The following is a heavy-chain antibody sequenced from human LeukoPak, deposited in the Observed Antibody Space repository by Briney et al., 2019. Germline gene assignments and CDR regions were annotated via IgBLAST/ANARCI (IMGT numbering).Heavy chain of an antibody. CDR2: ISGSGDRT. D-gene: IGHD3-16*01. CDR3: TKSRSWGSSWTDAFDI. CDR1: GFTFSYYG. Sequence: PGGSLRLSCAASGFTFSYYGMNWVRQAPGKGLEWVSGISGSGDRTYYEDSVKGRFTISRDNSKNTVYLQMNSLRAEDTAIYYCTKSRSWGSSWTDAFDIWGQGTMVTVSS. J-gene: IGHJ3*02. V-gene: IGHV3-23*01.